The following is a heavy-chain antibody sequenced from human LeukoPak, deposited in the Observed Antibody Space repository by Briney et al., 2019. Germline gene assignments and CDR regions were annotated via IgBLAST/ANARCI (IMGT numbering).Heavy chain of an antibody. CDR2: IYYSGST. V-gene: IGHV4-59*01. CDR3: ARGALIVGATSFDY. J-gene: IGHJ4*02. Sequence: KPSETLSLTCTVSGGSIISYYWSWIRQPPGRGLEWIGYIYYSGSTNYNPSLKSRVTISVDTSRNQFSLKLSSVTAADTAVYHCARGALIVGATSFDYWGQGTLVTVSS. CDR1: GGSIISYY. D-gene: IGHD1-26*01.